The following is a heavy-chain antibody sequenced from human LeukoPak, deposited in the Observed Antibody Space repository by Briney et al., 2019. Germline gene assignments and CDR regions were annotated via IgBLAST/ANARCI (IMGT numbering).Heavy chain of an antibody. CDR2: IYYSGST. D-gene: IGHD3-10*01. CDR1: GGSISSYY. J-gene: IGHJ5*02. V-gene: IGHV4-59*01. Sequence: SETLSLTCTVSGGSISSYYWSWIRQPPGKGLEWIGYIYYSGSTNYNPSLTSRVTISVDTSKNQFSLKLSSVTAADTAVYYCAREYYYGSGTNWFDPWGQGTLVTVSS. CDR3: AREYYYGSGTNWFDP.